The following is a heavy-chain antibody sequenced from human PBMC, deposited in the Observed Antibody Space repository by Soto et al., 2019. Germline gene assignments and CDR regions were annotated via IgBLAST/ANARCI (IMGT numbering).Heavy chain of an antibody. Sequence: WASVKVSCKVSGGTFSSYAISWVRQAPGQGLEWMGGIIPIFGTANYAQKFQGRVTITADESTSTAYMELSSLRSEDTAVYYCARRGSSWPPDYYGMDVWGQGTTVTVSS. CDR2: IIPIFGTA. J-gene: IGHJ6*02. D-gene: IGHD6-13*01. CDR3: ARRGSSWPPDYYGMDV. V-gene: IGHV1-69*13. CDR1: GGTFSSYA.